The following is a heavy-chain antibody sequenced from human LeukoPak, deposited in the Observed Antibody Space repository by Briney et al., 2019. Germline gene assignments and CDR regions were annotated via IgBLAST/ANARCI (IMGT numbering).Heavy chain of an antibody. CDR2: IKRDGSEK. Sequence: GGSLRLSCAASGFIFSGYWMTWVRQAPGKGLEWVANIKRDGSEKYYVDTVKGRFTISRDNAKNSLYLQMNSLRAEDTAVYYCASPGSVGDTGMPDYWGQGTLVTVSS. CDR1: GFIFSGYW. J-gene: IGHJ4*02. CDR3: ASPGSVGDTGMPDY. D-gene: IGHD5-18*01. V-gene: IGHV3-7*01.